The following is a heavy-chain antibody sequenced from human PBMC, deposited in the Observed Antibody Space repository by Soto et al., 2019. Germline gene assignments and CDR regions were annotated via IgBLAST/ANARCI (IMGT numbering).Heavy chain of an antibody. D-gene: IGHD6-13*01. CDR1: GFTFSSYA. V-gene: IGHV3-23*01. J-gene: IGHJ2*01. CDR3: AKDLEYSSSRPWYFDL. Sequence: VGSLRLSCAASGFTFSSYAMSWVRQAPGKGLEWVSAISGSGGSTYYADSVKGRFTISRDNSKNTLYLQMNSLRAEDTAVYYCAKDLEYSSSRPWYFDLWGRGTLVTVSS. CDR2: ISGSGGST.